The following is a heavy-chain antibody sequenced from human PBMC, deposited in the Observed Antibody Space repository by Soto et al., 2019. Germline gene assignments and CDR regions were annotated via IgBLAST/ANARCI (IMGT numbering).Heavy chain of an antibody. Sequence: QVQLVESGGGVVQPGRSLRLSCVASGFTFSSYGMHWVRQAPGKGLEWVSVISYDGSNKYYADSGKGRFTISRDNSKNTLYLQMNSLRAEDRAVYYCAKESALRYGRGYYYGMDVWGQGTTVTVSS. J-gene: IGHJ6*02. D-gene: IGHD3-9*01. CDR1: GFTFSSYG. V-gene: IGHV3-30*18. CDR2: ISYDGSNK. CDR3: AKESALRYGRGYYYGMDV.